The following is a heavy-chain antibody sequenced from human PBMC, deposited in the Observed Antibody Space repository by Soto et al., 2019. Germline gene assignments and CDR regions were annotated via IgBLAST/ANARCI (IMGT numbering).Heavy chain of an antibody. V-gene: IGHV3-30-3*01. CDR2: ISYDGSNK. J-gene: IGHJ4*02. CDR3: ARTPVVVAAKCYFDY. Sequence: QVQLVESGGGVVQPGRSLRLSCAASGFTFSSYAMHWVRQAPGKGLEWVAVISYDGSNKYYADSVKGRFTISRDNSKNTLYLQMNSLRAEDTAVYYCARTPVVVAAKCYFDYWGQGTLVTVSS. D-gene: IGHD2-15*01. CDR1: GFTFSSYA.